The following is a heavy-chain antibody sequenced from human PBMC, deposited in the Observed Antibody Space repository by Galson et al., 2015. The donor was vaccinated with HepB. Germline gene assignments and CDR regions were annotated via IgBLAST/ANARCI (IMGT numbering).Heavy chain of an antibody. CDR3: ARVSNDTSGNDSLDV. D-gene: IGHD3-22*01. Sequence: SVKVSCKPPQYTFNNYYIHWVRLAPGQGLEWMGLINPTAGGTTYARKVQGRVTMTRDTSTKTVFMELMSLTSDDTAVYFCARVSNDTSGNDSLDVWGQGTLVTVSS. V-gene: IGHV1-46*02. CDR1: QYTFNNYY. J-gene: IGHJ3*01. CDR2: INPTAGGT.